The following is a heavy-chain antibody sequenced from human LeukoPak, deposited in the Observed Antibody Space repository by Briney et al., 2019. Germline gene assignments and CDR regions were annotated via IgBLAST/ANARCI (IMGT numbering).Heavy chain of an antibody. D-gene: IGHD4-23*01. Sequence: PGGSLRLSCAASGFTFSSYAMSWVRQAPGKGLEWVSVIYSGGSTYYADSVKGRFTISRDNSKNTLYLQMNSLRAEDTAVYYCARDGVRAGGNRGVVFDYWGQGTLVTVSS. CDR2: IYSGGST. J-gene: IGHJ4*02. CDR1: GFTFSSYA. V-gene: IGHV3-53*01. CDR3: ARDGVRAGGNRGVVFDY.